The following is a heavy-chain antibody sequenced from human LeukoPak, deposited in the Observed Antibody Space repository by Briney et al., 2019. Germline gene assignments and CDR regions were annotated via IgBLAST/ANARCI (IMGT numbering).Heavy chain of an antibody. D-gene: IGHD4-11*01. V-gene: IGHV3-30*18. CDR1: GFTFSSYG. J-gene: IGHJ4*02. Sequence: GGSLRLSCAASGFTFSSYGMHWVRQAPGKGLEWVAVVSYDGYNTDYGDSVKGRFTISRDNSNNTVYLQMSSLSADDTAVYFCAKPRYRTHLDNWGQGTLVTVSS. CDR3: AKPRYRTHLDN. CDR2: VSYDGYNT.